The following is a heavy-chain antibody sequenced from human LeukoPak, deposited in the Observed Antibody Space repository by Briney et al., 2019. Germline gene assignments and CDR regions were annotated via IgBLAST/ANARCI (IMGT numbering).Heavy chain of an antibody. CDR1: GFTFSSYA. J-gene: IGHJ3*02. CDR2: ISGSGGST. D-gene: IGHD2-15*01. Sequence: PGGSLRLSCVASGFTFSSYAMSWVRQAPGKGLEWVSAISGSGGSTYYADSVKGRFTISRDNSKNTMYLQMNSLRAEDPAVYYCAKDGVGVVAATEYAFDIWGQGTMVTVSS. CDR3: AKDGVGVVAATEYAFDI. V-gene: IGHV3-23*01.